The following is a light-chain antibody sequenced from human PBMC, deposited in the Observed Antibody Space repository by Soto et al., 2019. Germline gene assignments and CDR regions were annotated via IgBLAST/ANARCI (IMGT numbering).Light chain of an antibody. CDR3: CSYTTTTIRV. J-gene: IGLJ1*01. CDR1: SSDVGHYNY. V-gene: IGLV2-14*03. Sequence: QSVLTQPASVSGSPGQSITISCTGTSSDVGHYNYVSWYQQHPGNAPKLVIYDVSIRASGVSDRFSGSKSGNTASLTISGLQAEDEADYYCCSYTTTTIRVFGTGNMVTVL. CDR2: DVS.